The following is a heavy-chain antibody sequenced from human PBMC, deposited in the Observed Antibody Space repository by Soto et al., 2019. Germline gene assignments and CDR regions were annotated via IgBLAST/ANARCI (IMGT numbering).Heavy chain of an antibody. CDR1: GYTFSNYD. Sequence: QVQLVQSGAELKKPGASVKVSCKASGYTFSNYDMNWVRQATGQGPEWIGWVNPNNGNTGYAQKFQGRVTLTTDIATTTAYLELTGLRSEDTAIYYCAKVSRKGSAIGFDYWGQGTLITVSS. CDR3: AKVSRKGSAIGFDY. CDR2: VNPNNGNT. V-gene: IGHV1-8*01. D-gene: IGHD3-10*01. J-gene: IGHJ4*02.